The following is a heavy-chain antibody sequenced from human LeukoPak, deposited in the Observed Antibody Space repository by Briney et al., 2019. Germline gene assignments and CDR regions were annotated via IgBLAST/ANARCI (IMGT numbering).Heavy chain of an antibody. CDR2: ISGSGGST. CDR1: GFTFSNNA. J-gene: IGHJ4*02. Sequence: PGGSLRLSCAASGFTFSNNAMSWVRQAPGKGLEWVSLISGSGGSTYYADSVKGRFAISRDNSKNTLYLQMNSLRAEDTAVYYCARSRAGTFLFGYWGQGTLVTVSS. D-gene: IGHD6-19*01. CDR3: ARSRAGTFLFGY. V-gene: IGHV3-23*01.